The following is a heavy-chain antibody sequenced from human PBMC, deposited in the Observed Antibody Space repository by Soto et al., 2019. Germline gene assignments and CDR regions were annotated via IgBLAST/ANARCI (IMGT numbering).Heavy chain of an antibody. Sequence: SETLSLTCTVSCGSVSSGSYDWGSIRHHPGKGLEWIGYIYYSGSTNYNPSLKSRVTISVDTSKNQFSLKLSSVTAADTAVYYCARGIEGWYQGRYYYGMDVWGQGTTVT. J-gene: IGHJ6*02. CDR1: CGSVSSGSYD. CDR3: ARGIEGWYQGRYYYGMDV. V-gene: IGHV4-61*01. D-gene: IGHD6-19*01. CDR2: IYYSGST.